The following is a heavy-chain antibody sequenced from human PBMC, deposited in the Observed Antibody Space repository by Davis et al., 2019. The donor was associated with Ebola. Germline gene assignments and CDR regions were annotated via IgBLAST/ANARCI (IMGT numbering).Heavy chain of an antibody. V-gene: IGHV1-46*01. J-gene: IGHJ3*02. CDR1: GYTFTSYY. CDR3: ARATEIVVVPAANPNDAFDI. Sequence: ASVKVSCKASGYTFTSYYMHWVRQAPGQGLEWMGIINPSGGSTSYAQKFQGRVTMTRDTSTSTVYMELSSLRSEDTAVYYCARATEIVVVPAANPNDAFDIWGQGTMVTVSS. CDR2: INPSGGST. D-gene: IGHD2-2*01.